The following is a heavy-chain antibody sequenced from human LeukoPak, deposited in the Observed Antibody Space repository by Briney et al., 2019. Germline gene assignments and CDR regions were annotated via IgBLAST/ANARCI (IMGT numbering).Heavy chain of an antibody. Sequence: PGGSLRLSCAASGFTFSSYSMNWVRQAPGKGLEWVSYISSSSSTIYYADSVKGRFTISRDNAKNSLYLQMNSLSAEDTAVYYCARDLRIAAAGTFDYWGQGTLVTVSS. J-gene: IGHJ4*02. CDR3: ARDLRIAAAGTFDY. CDR1: GFTFSSYS. CDR2: ISSSSSTI. D-gene: IGHD6-13*01. V-gene: IGHV3-48*01.